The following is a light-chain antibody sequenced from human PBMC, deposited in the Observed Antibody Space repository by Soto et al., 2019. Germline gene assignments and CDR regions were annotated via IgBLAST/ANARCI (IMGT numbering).Light chain of an antibody. CDR2: VVS. Sequence: DVVMTQSPLSLPVALGQPASFSCRSSQSLLHITGETFLIWFHQKPGQSPQRLIYVVSTRVSGVPDRFSGSGSGTDFTLKISRVEADDVGVYYCMQAAQRPPTFGQGTQLEIK. J-gene: IGKJ5*01. V-gene: IGKV2-30*02. CDR3: MQAAQRPPT. CDR1: QSLLHITGETF.